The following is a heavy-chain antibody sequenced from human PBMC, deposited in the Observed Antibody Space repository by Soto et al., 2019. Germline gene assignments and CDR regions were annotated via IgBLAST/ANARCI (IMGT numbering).Heavy chain of an antibody. Sequence: QVQLVQSGAEVKTPGASVKLSCKASGYTFTHYYIHWVRQAPGQGLEWMGIINPNGGSTTYAQKFRAGVTMTRDTSTSTVYMELINLRSDDSAVYYCATSVNSAMAFDYWGQGTLVTVSS. J-gene: IGHJ4*02. CDR3: ATSVNSAMAFDY. D-gene: IGHD5-18*01. CDR1: GYTFTHYY. V-gene: IGHV1-46*01. CDR2: INPNGGST.